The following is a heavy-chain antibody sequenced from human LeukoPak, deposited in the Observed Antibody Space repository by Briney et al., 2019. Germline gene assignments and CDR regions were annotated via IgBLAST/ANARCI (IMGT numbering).Heavy chain of an antibody. V-gene: IGHV3-48*04. CDR2: ISSSGSTI. CDR1: GFTFSSYS. D-gene: IGHD6-13*01. Sequence: GGSLRLSCAASGFTFSSYSMNWVRQAPGKGLEWVSSISSSGSTIYYADSVKGRFTISRDNAKNSLYLQMNSLRAEDTAVYYCAGDKGIAAAGTSFDYWGQGTLVTVSS. J-gene: IGHJ4*02. CDR3: AGDKGIAAAGTSFDY.